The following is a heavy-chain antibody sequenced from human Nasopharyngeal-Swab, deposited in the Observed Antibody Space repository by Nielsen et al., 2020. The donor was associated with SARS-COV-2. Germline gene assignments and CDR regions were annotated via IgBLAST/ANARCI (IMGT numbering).Heavy chain of an antibody. CDR1: GGSFSSAGYF. V-gene: IGHV4-31*03. CDR3: ARSMYCSSTSCRYYFDY. CDR2: IHYSGST. J-gene: IGHJ4*02. D-gene: IGHD2-2*01. Sequence: SETLSLTCTVSGGSFSSAGYFWTWIRQHPGKGLEWIGYIHYSGSTYYNPSLKSRVTISVDTSKNHFSLKLSSVTAADTAVYFCARSMYCSSTSCRYYFDYWGQGTLVTVSS.